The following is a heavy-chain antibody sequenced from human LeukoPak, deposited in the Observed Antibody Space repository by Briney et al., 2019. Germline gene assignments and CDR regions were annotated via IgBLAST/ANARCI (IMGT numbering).Heavy chain of an antibody. J-gene: IGHJ4*02. CDR2: IYYSGST. V-gene: IGHV4-39*01. CDR3: ARVGYSYGIDY. CDR1: GGSISSSSYY. D-gene: IGHD5-18*01. Sequence: SETLSLTCTVSGGSISSSSYYWGWIRQPPGKGLEWIGSIYYSGSTYYNPSLKSRVTISVDTSKNQFSLKLSSVTAADTAVYYCARVGYSYGIDYWGQGTLVTVSS.